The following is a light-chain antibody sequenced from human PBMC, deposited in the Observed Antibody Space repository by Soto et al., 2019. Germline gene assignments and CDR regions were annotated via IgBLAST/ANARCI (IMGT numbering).Light chain of an antibody. CDR1: QDITNH. J-gene: IGKJ3*01. CDR3: QQYNNLPLT. V-gene: IGKV1-33*01. CDR2: DVS. Sequence: DIQMTQSPSSLSASVGDRVTITCQASQDITNHLSWYQQRPGKAPRLLIYDVSNLYTGVPSRFSGSGSGTDFTFTISSLQPEDIATYYCQQYNNLPLTFGPGTKVDIK.